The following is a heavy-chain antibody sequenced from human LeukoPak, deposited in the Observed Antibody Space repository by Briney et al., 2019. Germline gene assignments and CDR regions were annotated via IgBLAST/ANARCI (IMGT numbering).Heavy chain of an antibody. V-gene: IGHV4-38-2*02. D-gene: IGHD3-10*01. CDR2: IYHSGST. J-gene: IGHJ4*02. CDR3: ARETPYGSGSYPFDY. Sequence: SETLSLTCTVSRYSISSGYYWGWIRQPPGKGLEWIGSIYHSGSTYYNPSLKSRVTISVDTSKNQFSLKLSSVTAADTAVYYCARETPYGSGSYPFDYWGQGILVTVSS. CDR1: RYSISSGYY.